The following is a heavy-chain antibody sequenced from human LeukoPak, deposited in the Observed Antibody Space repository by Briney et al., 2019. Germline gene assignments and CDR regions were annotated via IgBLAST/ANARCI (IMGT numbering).Heavy chain of an antibody. CDR1: GFSFSTYW. V-gene: IGHV3-74*01. CDR3: ARARFKSDY. CDR2: INSEGTYT. J-gene: IGHJ4*02. Sequence: PGGSLRLSCAASGFSFSTYWMDWVRQAPGKGLVWVSRINSEGTYTTYADSVKGRFTISRDNAKNTLYLQMDTLRAEDTAVYYCARARFKSDYWGQGTWSPFPQ. D-gene: IGHD3-3*01.